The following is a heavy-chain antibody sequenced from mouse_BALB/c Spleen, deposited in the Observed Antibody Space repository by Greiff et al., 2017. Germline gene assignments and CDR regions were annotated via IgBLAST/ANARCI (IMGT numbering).Heavy chain of an antibody. CDR2: INPSTGYT. V-gene: IGHV1-7*01. CDR3: ARRGYGYDGYAMDY. Sequence: VQLQQSGAELAKPGASVKMSCKASGYTFTSYWMHWVKQRPGQGLEWIGYINPSTGYTEYNQKFKDKATLTADKSSSTAYMQLSSLTSEDSAVYYCARRGYGYDGYAMDYWGQGTSVTVSS. CDR1: GYTFTSYW. J-gene: IGHJ4*01. D-gene: IGHD2-2*01.